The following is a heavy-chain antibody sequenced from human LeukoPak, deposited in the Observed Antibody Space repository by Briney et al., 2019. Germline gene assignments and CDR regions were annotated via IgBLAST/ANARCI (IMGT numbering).Heavy chain of an antibody. V-gene: IGHV4-39*07. CDR1: GGSISSSSYY. CDR2: INHSGST. Sequence: SETLSLTCTVSGGSISSSSYYWGWIRQPPGKGLEWIGEINHSGSTNYNPSLKSRVTISVDTSKNQFSLKLSSVTAADTAVYYCARGPTYYYGSGKDGPWGQGTLVTVSS. J-gene: IGHJ5*02. D-gene: IGHD3-10*01. CDR3: ARGPTYYYGSGKDGP.